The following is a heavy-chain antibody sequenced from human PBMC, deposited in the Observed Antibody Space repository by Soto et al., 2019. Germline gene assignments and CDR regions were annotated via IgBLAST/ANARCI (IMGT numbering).Heavy chain of an antibody. CDR3: AKGPCDADCYLDY. V-gene: IGHV3-30*18. CDR2: ISYDGSNK. Sequence: PGGSLGLSCAAYGVTFSSYCMHWVGQGPGKGLEWVALISYDGSNKYYADSVKGRFTISRDNSKDTLYLQMSSLRAEDTAVYYCAKGPCDADCYLDYWGQGTLVTVSS. J-gene: IGHJ4*02. CDR1: GVTFSSYC. D-gene: IGHD2-21*02.